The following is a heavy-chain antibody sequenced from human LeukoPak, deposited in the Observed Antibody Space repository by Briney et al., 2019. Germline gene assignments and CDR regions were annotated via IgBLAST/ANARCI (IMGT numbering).Heavy chain of an antibody. J-gene: IGHJ4*02. Sequence: SGGSLRLSCAASGFTFSSYGMHWVRKTPGKGLEWVAVISYDGSNKYYADSVKGRFTISRDNSKKTLYLQMNSLRAEDAAVYYCAKAVYGAVADLFDYWGQGTLVTVSS. CDR2: ISYDGSNK. V-gene: IGHV3-30*18. CDR3: AKAVYGAVADLFDY. D-gene: IGHD6-19*01. CDR1: GFTFSSYG.